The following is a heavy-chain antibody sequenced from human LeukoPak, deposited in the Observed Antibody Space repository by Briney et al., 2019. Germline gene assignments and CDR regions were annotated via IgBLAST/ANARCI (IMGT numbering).Heavy chain of an antibody. J-gene: IGHJ4*02. CDR1: GGSISSYY. V-gene: IGHV4-59*08. CDR2: IYYSGST. Sequence: SETLSLTCTVSGGSISSYYRSWIRQPPGKGLEWIGYIYYSGSTNYNPSLKSRVTISVDTSKNQFSLKLSSVTAADTAVYYCARHAYTYDPLYSGYDFGGVRVGYFDYWGQGTLVTVSS. D-gene: IGHD5-12*01. CDR3: ARHAYTYDPLYSGYDFGGVRVGYFDY.